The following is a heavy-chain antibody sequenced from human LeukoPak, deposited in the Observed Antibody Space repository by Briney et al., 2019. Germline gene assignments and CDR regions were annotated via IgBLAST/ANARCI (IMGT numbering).Heavy chain of an antibody. CDR3: AKVLITFGGVIVYDPIDY. Sequence: GGSLRLSCAASGFTFSSYEMNWVRQAPGKGLEWVSYISSSGSTIYYADSVKGRFTISRDNAKNSLYLQMNSLRAEDTAVYYCAKVLITFGGVIVYDPIDYWGQGTLVTVSS. J-gene: IGHJ4*02. D-gene: IGHD3-16*02. V-gene: IGHV3-48*03. CDR1: GFTFSSYE. CDR2: ISSSGSTI.